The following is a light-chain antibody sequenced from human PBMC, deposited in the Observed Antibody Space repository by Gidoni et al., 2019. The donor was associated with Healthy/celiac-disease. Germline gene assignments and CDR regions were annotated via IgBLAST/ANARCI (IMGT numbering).Light chain of an antibody. CDR2: EVS. Sequence: QSALTQPASVSWSPGQSITISCTGTSSDVGSYNLVSWYQQHPGKAPKLMIYEVSKRPSGVSNRFSGSKSGNTASLTISGLQAEDEADYYCCSYAGSSIPYVFGTGTKVTVL. CDR1: SSDVGSYNL. CDR3: CSYAGSSIPYV. V-gene: IGLV2-23*02. J-gene: IGLJ1*01.